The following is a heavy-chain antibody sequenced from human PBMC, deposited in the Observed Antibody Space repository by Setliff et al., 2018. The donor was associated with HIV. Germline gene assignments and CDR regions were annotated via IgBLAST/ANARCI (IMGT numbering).Heavy chain of an antibody. CDR2: ISGSGGST. Sequence: SCAASGFTFSSYAMSWARQAPGKGREWVSAISGSGGSTYYADSVRGRFTISRDNSKNTLYLQMNSLRAEDTAVYYCARVGATSFHAFDIWAKGTMVTVSS. J-gene: IGHJ3*02. D-gene: IGHD1-26*01. CDR3: ARVGATSFHAFDI. V-gene: IGHV3-23*01. CDR1: GFTFSSYA.